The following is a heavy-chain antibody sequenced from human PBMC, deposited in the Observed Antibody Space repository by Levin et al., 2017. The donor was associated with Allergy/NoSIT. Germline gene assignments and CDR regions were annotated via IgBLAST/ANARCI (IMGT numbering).Heavy chain of an antibody. J-gene: IGHJ3*02. CDR3: ARDSGFGNSTTWYDALDI. CDR1: GFTFRNYW. CDR2: IQEEGNVR. V-gene: IGHV3-7*04. D-gene: IGHD2-2*03. Sequence: PGGSLRLSCAGFGFTFRNYWMTWVRQTPGKGLEWVANIQEEGNVRHYADSVKGRFTISRDNAKNSLHLQMDSLRAEDTAVYYCARDSGFGNSTTWYDALDIWGQGTMVTVSS.